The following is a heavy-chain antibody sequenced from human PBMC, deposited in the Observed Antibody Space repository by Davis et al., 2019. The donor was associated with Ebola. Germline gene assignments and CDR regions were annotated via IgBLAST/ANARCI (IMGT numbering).Heavy chain of an antibody. Sequence: MPSETLSLTCTVSGGSISSGGYYWSWIRQLPGKGLEWIGYIYYSGIPYSNPSLWSRVTISVDTSKNQFSLNLSSVTAADTAVYYCARLRTEMASFYFEYWGQGTLVTVSS. CDR2: IYYSGIP. CDR1: GGSISSGGYY. J-gene: IGHJ4*02. D-gene: IGHD5-24*01. CDR3: ARLRTEMASFYFEY. V-gene: IGHV4-31*03.